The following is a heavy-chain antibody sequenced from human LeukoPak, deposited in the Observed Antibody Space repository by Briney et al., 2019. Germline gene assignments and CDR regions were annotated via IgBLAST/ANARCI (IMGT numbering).Heavy chain of an antibody. Sequence: GRSLRLSCAASGFTFDDYAMHWVRQAPGKGLEWVSGISWNSGSIGYADSVKGRFTISRDNAKNSLYLQMNSLRAEDTAVYYCARDEQQLSHYYGMDVWGQGTTVTVSS. V-gene: IGHV3-9*01. CDR2: ISWNSGSI. J-gene: IGHJ6*02. CDR1: GFTFDDYA. CDR3: ARDEQQLSHYYGMDV. D-gene: IGHD6-13*01.